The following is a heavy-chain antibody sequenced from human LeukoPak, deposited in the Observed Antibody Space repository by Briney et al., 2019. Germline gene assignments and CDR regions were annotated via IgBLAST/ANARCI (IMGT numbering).Heavy chain of an antibody. CDR1: GFSFSSYY. D-gene: IGHD6-13*01. CDR3: ASRKQLDY. J-gene: IGHJ4*02. CDR2: ISPGSSTI. V-gene: IGHV3-48*02. Sequence: GGSLTLSCTASGFSFSSYYMIWVRQAPGKGLEWVSYISPGSSTIYYADSVKGRFTISRDNAKNSLDLQMNSLRDEATAVYYSASRKQLDYWGQGTLVTVSS.